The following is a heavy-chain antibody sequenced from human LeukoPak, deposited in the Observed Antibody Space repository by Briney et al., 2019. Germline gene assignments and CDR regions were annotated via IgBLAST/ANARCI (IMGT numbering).Heavy chain of an antibody. D-gene: IGHD5-18*01. J-gene: IGHJ4*02. CDR3: ARDGLYSYGYSYFDY. CDR2: VYTSGST. Sequence: PSETLSLTCTVSGGSISSYHWSWIRQPAGKGLEWIGSVYTSGSTNYNPSLKSRVTMSVDTSKEQLSLKLSSVTAADTAVYYCARDGLYSYGYSYFDYWGQGTLVTVSS. CDR1: GGSISSYH. V-gene: IGHV4-4*07.